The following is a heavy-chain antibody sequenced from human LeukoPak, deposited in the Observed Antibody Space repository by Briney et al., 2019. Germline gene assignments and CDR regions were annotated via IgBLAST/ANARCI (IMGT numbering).Heavy chain of an antibody. CDR1: VGSISSYY. V-gene: IGHV4-59*01. J-gene: IGHJ4*02. CDR3: ARRYFDDSGGYYYYFDY. D-gene: IGHD3-22*01. CDR2: IYYSGST. Sequence: SETLSLTCTVSVGSISSYYWSWIRQPPGKGLEWIGYIYYSGSTNYNPSLKSRVTISVDTSKNQFSLKLSSVTAADTAVYYCARRYFDDSGGYYYYFDYWGQGTLVTVSS.